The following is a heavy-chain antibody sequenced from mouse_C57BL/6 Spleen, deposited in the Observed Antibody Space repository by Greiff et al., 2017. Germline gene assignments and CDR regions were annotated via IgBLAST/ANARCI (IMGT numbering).Heavy chain of an antibody. Sequence: QVQLKQPGAELVKPGASVKMSCKASGYTFTSYWITWVKQRPGKGLEWIGDIYPGSGSTNYNEKLKSKATLTVDTSSSTAYMQLSSLTSEYSAVYYCARLEDGGSCYPYAMDYWGQGTSVTVSS. CDR1: GYTFTSYW. D-gene: IGHD1-1*01. V-gene: IGHV1-55*01. J-gene: IGHJ4*01. CDR3: ARLEDGGSCYPYAMDY. CDR2: IYPGSGST.